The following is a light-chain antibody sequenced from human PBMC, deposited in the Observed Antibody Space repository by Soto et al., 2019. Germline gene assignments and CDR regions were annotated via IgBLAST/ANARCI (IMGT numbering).Light chain of an antibody. Sequence: DIPMTQSPSSLSASVGDRVTITCRASQGISTYLVWYQQRQGRAPKLLIYDASSLLSGVPSRFSGSVSGTDFTLTISSLQPEDFATYYCQQSYRTPDTFGQGPKLETK. CDR2: DAS. CDR3: QQSYRTPDT. J-gene: IGKJ2*01. V-gene: IGKV1-39*01. CDR1: QGISTY.